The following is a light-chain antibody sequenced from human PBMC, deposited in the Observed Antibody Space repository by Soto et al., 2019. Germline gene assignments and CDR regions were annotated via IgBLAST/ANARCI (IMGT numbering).Light chain of an antibody. CDR3: CSYAGSTTFYV. J-gene: IGLJ1*01. CDR1: SSDVGSYNL. CDR2: DAN. V-gene: IGLV2-23*01. Sequence: QSVLTQPASMSGSPGQSITISCTGTSSDVGSYNLVSWYQHHPGEAPKLIIYDANKRPSGISNRFSGSKSGNTASLTISGLXAEDEADYYCCSYAGSTTFYVFGIGTKVT.